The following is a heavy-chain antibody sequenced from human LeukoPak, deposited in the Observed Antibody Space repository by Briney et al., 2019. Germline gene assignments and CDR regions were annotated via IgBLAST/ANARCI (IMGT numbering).Heavy chain of an antibody. CDR2: ISAYNGNT. V-gene: IGHV1-18*01. CDR3: ARDGGGSGYHRDPFDY. D-gene: IGHD3-3*01. Sequence: ASVKVSRKASGYTFTSYAMNWVRQAPGQGLEWMGWISAYNGNTNYAQKLQGRVTMTTDTSTSTAYMELRSLRSDDTAVYYCARDGGGSGYHRDPFDYWGQGTLVTVSS. J-gene: IGHJ4*02. CDR1: GYTFTSYA.